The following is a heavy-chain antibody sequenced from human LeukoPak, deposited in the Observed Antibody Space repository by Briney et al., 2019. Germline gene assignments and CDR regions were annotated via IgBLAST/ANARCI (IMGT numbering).Heavy chain of an antibody. CDR2: IRYDGSNK. CDR3: AKRSGSYFDY. J-gene: IGHJ4*02. V-gene: IGHV3-30*02. D-gene: IGHD1-26*01. CDR1: GFTFSSYG. Sequence: VGSLRLSCVASGFTFSSYGMHWVRQAPGKGLEWVAFIRYDGSNKYYADSVKGRFTISRDNSKNTLYLQMNSLRAEDTAVYYCAKRSGSYFDYWGQGTLVTVSS.